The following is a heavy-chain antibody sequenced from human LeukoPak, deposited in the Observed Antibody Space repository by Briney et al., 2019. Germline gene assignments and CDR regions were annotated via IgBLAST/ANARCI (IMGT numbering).Heavy chain of an antibody. J-gene: IGHJ4*02. CDR3: AKDYDFWSGLDY. CDR1: GFTFNNYY. D-gene: IGHD3-3*01. CDR2: IKQDGSEK. Sequence: GVSLRLSCTVSGFTFNNYYMRWVRQAPGKGLEWVTNIKQDGSEKYYVDSVKGRFTISRDNAKNSLYLQMNSLRAEDTAVYYCAKDYDFWSGLDYWGQGTLVTVSS. V-gene: IGHV3-7*03.